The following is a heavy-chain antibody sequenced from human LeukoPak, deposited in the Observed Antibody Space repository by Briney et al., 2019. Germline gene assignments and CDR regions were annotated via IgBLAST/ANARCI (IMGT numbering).Heavy chain of an antibody. D-gene: IGHD3-10*01. CDR2: IHYSGST. J-gene: IGHJ6*03. CDR1: GGSISSGGYY. Sequence: SQTLSLTCTVSGGSISSGGYYWSWIGQHPGKGLEWIGYIHYSGSTYYNPSLKSRVTISVDTSKNQFSLKLSSVTAADTAVYYCARMYYYGSGSWSGYYYYYYMDVWGKGTTVTVSS. CDR3: ARMYYYGSGSWSGYYYYYYMDV. V-gene: IGHV4-31*03.